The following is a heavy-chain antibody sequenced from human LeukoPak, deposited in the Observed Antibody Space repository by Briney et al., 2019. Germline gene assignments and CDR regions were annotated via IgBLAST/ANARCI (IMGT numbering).Heavy chain of an antibody. D-gene: IGHD3-10*01. J-gene: IGHJ6*02. V-gene: IGHV1-2*02. CDR2: INPNSGDT. CDR3: ARDFYGSASSKPYYYYYGMDV. CDR1: GYTFSDYY. Sequence: ASVKVSCKASGYTFSDYYIQWVRQAPGQGLEWMGWINPNSGDTNFAQKFQGRVTMTRDTSISSAYMELSSLRSDDTAVYYCARDFYGSASSKPYYYYYGMDVWGQGTTVTASS.